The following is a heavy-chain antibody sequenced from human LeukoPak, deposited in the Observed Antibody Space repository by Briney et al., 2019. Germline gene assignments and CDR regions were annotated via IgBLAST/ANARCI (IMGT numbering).Heavy chain of an antibody. CDR2: ISRSSSYT. D-gene: IGHD3-16*02. CDR1: GFTFSDYY. Sequence: KSGGSLRLSCAASGFTFSDYYMSWIRQAPGKGLEWVSYISRSSSYTNSADSVKGRFTISRDNSKDTVYLQMNSLRAEDTAIFYCARDIELSTWGPGTMVTVSS. J-gene: IGHJ3*01. V-gene: IGHV3-11*05. CDR3: ARDIELST.